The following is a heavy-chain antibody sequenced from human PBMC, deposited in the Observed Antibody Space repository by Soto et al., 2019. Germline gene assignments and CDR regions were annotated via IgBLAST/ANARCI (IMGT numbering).Heavy chain of an antibody. J-gene: IGHJ6*02. CDR1: GFTFSSYG. D-gene: IGHD6-13*01. V-gene: IGHV3-33*01. CDR3: ASWQQLVGYYYYYGMDV. Sequence: ESGGGVVQPGRSLRLSCAASGFTFSSYGMHWVRQAPGKGLEWVAVIWYDGSNKYYADSVKGRFTISRDNSKNTLYLQMNSLRAEDTAVYYCASWQQLVGYYYYYGMDVWGQGTTVTVSS. CDR2: IWYDGSNK.